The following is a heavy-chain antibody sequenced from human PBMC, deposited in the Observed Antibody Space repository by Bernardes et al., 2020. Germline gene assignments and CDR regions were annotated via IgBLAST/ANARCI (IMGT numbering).Heavy chain of an antibody. CDR1: GFTFSSYW. CDR3: ARWIGGFDY. CDR2: IKPDGSEG. J-gene: IGHJ4*02. D-gene: IGHD5-12*01. Sequence: GSLRLSCAASGFTFSSYWMNWVRQAPGKGLEWVANIKPDGSEGYYVDSVKGRLTISRDNAKNSLYLQMNSLRAEDTAVYYCARWIGGFDYWGQGTLVTVSS. V-gene: IGHV3-7*03.